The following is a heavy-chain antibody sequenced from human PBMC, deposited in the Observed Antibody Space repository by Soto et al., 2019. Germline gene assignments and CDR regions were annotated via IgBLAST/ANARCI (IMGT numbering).Heavy chain of an antibody. D-gene: IGHD6-13*01. V-gene: IGHV1-69*13. J-gene: IGHJ6*02. CDR1: GGTFSSYA. CDR3: AREGPIAAAGKVEYYYYGMDV. Sequence: VKVSCKASGGTFSSYAICWVRPAPGQGLEWMGGITPIFGTANYAQKFQGRVTITADESTSTAYMELSSLRSEDTAVYYCAREGPIAAAGKVEYYYYGMDVWGQGTTVTVSS. CDR2: ITPIFGTA.